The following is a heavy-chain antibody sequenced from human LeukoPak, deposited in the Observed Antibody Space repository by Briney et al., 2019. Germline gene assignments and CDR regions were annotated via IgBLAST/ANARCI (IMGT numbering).Heavy chain of an antibody. D-gene: IGHD4-23*01. V-gene: IGHV4-59*01. CDR1: GVSISSYY. CDR3: AGGGNSVGFDY. CDR2: IYYSGST. J-gene: IGHJ4*02. Sequence: PSETLSLTCTVSGVSISSYYWSWIRQPPGKGLEWIGYIYYSGSTNYNPSLKSRVTISVDTSKNQFSLKLSSVTAADTAVYYCAGGGNSVGFDYWGQGTLVTVSS.